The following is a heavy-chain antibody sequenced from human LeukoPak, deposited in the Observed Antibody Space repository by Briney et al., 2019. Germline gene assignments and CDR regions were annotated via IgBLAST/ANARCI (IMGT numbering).Heavy chain of an antibody. D-gene: IGHD1-26*01. CDR1: GYTFTGYY. J-gene: IGHJ4*02. Sequence: ASVKVSCKASGYTFTGYYMHWVRQAPGQGLEWVGWINPNSGGTNYAQKFQGRVTMTGDTSIGTAYMELSRLRSDDTAVYYCARDYSGTYYGGQDYWGQGTLVTVSS. CDR2: INPNSGGT. V-gene: IGHV1-2*02. CDR3: ARDYSGTYYGGQDY.